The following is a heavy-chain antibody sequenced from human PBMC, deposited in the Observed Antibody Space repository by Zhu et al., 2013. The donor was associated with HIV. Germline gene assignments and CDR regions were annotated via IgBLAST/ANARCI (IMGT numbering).Heavy chain of an antibody. CDR1: GGSVGTYI. Sequence: QVKLVQSGAEVKKPGSSVKVSCRASGGSVGTYIISWMRQAQGQGLEWIGAVIAKLGTSNHARRFQGRVTITADGSTNTAYMELSSLRSEDTAVYYCAADSRLTYGSGTYSFDSWGQGTLVTVSS. D-gene: IGHD3-10*01. CDR2: VIAKLGTS. CDR3: AADSRLTYGSGTYSFDS. V-gene: IGHV1-69*01. J-gene: IGHJ4*02.